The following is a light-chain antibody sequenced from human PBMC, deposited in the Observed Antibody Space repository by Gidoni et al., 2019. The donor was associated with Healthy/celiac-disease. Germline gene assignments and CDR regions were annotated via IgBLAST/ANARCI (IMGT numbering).Light chain of an antibody. Sequence: DIQMTQSPSSLSASVGDRVTITCQASQDISHYLNWYQQKPGKAPKLLIYDASNLETGVPSRFSGSGSGTDFTFTISSLQPEDIATYYGQQYDNLPLTFGGGTKVEIK. CDR2: DAS. V-gene: IGKV1-33*01. CDR1: QDISHY. J-gene: IGKJ4*01. CDR3: QQYDNLPLT.